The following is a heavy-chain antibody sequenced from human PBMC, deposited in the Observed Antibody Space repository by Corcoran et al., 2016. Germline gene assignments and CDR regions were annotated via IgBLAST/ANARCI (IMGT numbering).Heavy chain of an antibody. CDR1: GYIFTNYW. Sequence: EVHLVQSGAEVRKPGESLKISCKSSGYIFTNYWIGWVRQMPGKGLEWMGIIYPGDSDTRYSPSFQGQVTISADKSISTAYLQWSSLKASDTAMYYCARHGPTMIRVGGYFDSWGQGTLVTVSS. J-gene: IGHJ4*02. D-gene: IGHD3-22*01. CDR3: ARHGPTMIRVGGYFDS. V-gene: IGHV5-51*01. CDR2: IYPGDSDT.